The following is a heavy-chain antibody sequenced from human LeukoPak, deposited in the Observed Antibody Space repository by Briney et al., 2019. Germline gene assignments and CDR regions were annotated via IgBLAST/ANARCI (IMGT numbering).Heavy chain of an antibody. CDR3: AKGFSCSTDAFDI. Sequence: GGSLRLSCAASGFTFSNYAMSWVRQAPGKGLEWVSCISTSGGSTYYADTVKGRFTISRDNSKNTLYLQMNSLRADEQALYYCAKGFSCSTDAFDIWGQGTIVTVSS. V-gene: IGHV3-23*01. J-gene: IGHJ3*02. CDR2: ISTSGGST. D-gene: IGHD2-21*01. CDR1: GFTFSNYA.